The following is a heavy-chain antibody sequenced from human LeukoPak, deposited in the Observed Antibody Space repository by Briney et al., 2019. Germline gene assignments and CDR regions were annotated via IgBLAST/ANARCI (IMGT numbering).Heavy chain of an antibody. D-gene: IGHD6-19*01. V-gene: IGHV1-2*02. CDR1: GYTFTGYY. Sequence: ASVKVSCKASGYTFTGYYMHWVRQAPGQGLEWMGWINPNSGGTNYAQKFQGRVTMTRDTSISTAYLQWSSLKASDTAMYYCARRGWGYSSGWYYWFDPWGQGTLVTVSS. J-gene: IGHJ5*02. CDR2: INPNSGGT. CDR3: ARRGWGYSSGWYYWFDP.